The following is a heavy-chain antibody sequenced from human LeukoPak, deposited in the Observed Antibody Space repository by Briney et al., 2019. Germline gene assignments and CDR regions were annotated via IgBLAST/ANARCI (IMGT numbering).Heavy chain of an antibody. J-gene: IGHJ4*02. Sequence: GASVKVSCKASGYTFIGYYMHWVRQAPGQGLEWMGIINPSGGSTSYAQKFQGRVTMTRDTSTSTVYMELSSLRSEDTAVYYCARDLGKTSTVTTSGYWGQGTLVTVSS. D-gene: IGHD4-17*01. CDR3: ARDLGKTSTVTTSGY. V-gene: IGHV1-46*01. CDR2: INPSGGST. CDR1: GYTFIGYY.